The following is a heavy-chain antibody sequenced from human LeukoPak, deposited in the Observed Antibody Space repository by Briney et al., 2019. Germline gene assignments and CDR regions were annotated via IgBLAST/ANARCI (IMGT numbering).Heavy chain of an antibody. CDR1: GFSFSSYA. CDR2: ISGSGSTT. D-gene: IGHD2-15*01. V-gene: IGHV3-23*01. J-gene: IGHJ4*02. CDR3: AKAPGYCRGGNCYDD. Sequence: GGSLRLSCVASGFSFSSYAMSWVRQAPGKGLEWVSFISGSGSTTYNADSVKGRFTISRDNSRNTLYLQMKSLRADDTAVYYCAKAPGYCRGGNCYDDWGQGSLVTVSS.